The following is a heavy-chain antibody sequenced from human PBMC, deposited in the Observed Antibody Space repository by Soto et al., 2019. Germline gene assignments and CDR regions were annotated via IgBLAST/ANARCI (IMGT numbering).Heavy chain of an antibody. CDR1: GGTFSSYT. CDR3: ARGASSGWYGVHNWFDP. D-gene: IGHD6-19*01. J-gene: IGHJ5*02. V-gene: IGHV1-69*02. CDR2: IIPILGIA. Sequence: QVQLVQSGAEVKKPGSSVKVSCKASGGTFSSYTISWVRQAPGQGLEWMGRIIPILGIANYAQKFQGRVTITADKSTSTAYMELSSLRSEDTAVYYCARGASSGWYGVHNWFDPWGQGTLVTASS.